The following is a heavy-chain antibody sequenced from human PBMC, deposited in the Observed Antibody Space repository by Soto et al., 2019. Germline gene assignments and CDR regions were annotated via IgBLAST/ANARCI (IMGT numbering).Heavy chain of an antibody. D-gene: IGHD2-2*01. CDR2: INQDGSEK. Sequence: EVQLVESGGGLVQPGGSLRLSCAASGFTFSSQWMDWVRQAPGKGLEWVANINQDGSEKHYVDSVKGRFTISRDNAKNSLYLQRNSLTAADSALYYCSPALNYWGQGTLVTVSS. V-gene: IGHV3-7*01. CDR3: SPALNY. J-gene: IGHJ4*02. CDR1: GFTFSSQW.